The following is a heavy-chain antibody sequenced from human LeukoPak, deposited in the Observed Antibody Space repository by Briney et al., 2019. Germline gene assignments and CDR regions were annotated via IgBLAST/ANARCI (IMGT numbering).Heavy chain of an antibody. CDR3: ANLRGIVGFPDY. CDR1: GFTFSSYA. J-gene: IGHJ4*02. V-gene: IGHV3-23*01. CDR2: ISGSGGST. D-gene: IGHD1-26*01. Sequence: GGSLRLSYAASGFTFSSYAMSWVRQAPGKGLEWVSAISGSGGSTYYADSVKGRFTISRDNSKNTLYLQMNSPRAEDTAVYYCANLRGIVGFPDYWGQGTLVTVSS.